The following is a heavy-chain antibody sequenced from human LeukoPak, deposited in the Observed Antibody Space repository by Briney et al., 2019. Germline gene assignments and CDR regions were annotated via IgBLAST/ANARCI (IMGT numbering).Heavy chain of an antibody. J-gene: IGHJ4*02. V-gene: IGHV3-48*01. CDR1: GFTFSSYS. CDR2: ISSSSSTI. Sequence: SGGSLRLSCAASGFTFSSYSMNWVRQAPGKGLEWVSYISSSSSTIYYADSVKGRFTISRDNAKNSLYLQMNSLRAEDTAVYYCARDTTRYGYSSSWYTYYWGQGTLVTVSS. CDR3: ARDTTRYGYSSSWYTYY. D-gene: IGHD6-13*01.